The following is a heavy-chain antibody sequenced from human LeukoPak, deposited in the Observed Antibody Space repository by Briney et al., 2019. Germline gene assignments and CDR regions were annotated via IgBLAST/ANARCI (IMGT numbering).Heavy chain of an antibody. CDR1: GGSISSGSYY. CDR3: ARSEGYCSSTSCYGLDY. CDR2: IYTSGST. V-gene: IGHV4-61*02. Sequence: SETLSLTCTVSGGSISSGSYYWSWIRQPAGKGLEWIGRIYTSGSTNYNPSLKSRVTISVDTSKNQFSLKLSSVTAADTAVYYCARSEGYCSSTSCYGLDYWGQGTLVIVSS. D-gene: IGHD2-2*01. J-gene: IGHJ4*02.